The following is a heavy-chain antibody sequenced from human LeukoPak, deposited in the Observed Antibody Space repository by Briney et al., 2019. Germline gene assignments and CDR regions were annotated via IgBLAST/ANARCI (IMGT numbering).Heavy chain of an antibody. D-gene: IGHD6-13*01. V-gene: IGHV1-8*03. CDR2: MNPNSGNT. Sequence: ASVNVSCKASGYTFTSYDINWVRQATGQGLEWMGGMNPNSGNTGYAQKFQGRVTITRNTSISTAYMELSSLRSEDTAVYYCARGPQQLVPYYYYYYYMDVWGKGTTVTVSS. CDR1: GYTFTSYD. CDR3: ARGPQQLVPYYYYYYYMDV. J-gene: IGHJ6*03.